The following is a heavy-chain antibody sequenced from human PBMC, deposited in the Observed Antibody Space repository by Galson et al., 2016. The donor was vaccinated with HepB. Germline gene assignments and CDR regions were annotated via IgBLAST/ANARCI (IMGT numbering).Heavy chain of an antibody. Sequence: SLRLSCAVSGSGFRGYGMSWVRQAPGKGLEWVSDISGTGDNPHYADSVKGRLTMSRDNSKDTLYLQMNNLRADDTAVYYCAKAFCGGDCSQAEASAADYWGQGTLVTVSS. CDR3: AKAFCGGDCSQAEASAADY. CDR2: ISGTGDNP. V-gene: IGHV3-23*01. J-gene: IGHJ4*02. CDR1: GSGFRGYG. D-gene: IGHD2-21*02.